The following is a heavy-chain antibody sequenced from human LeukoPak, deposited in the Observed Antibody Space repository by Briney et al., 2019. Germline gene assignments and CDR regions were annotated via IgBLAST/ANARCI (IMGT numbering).Heavy chain of an antibody. D-gene: IGHD3-22*01. V-gene: IGHV3-74*01. CDR2: INGDGTIT. CDR3: ATGNYYDSRGYYTFGH. Sequence: GGSLRLSCAASEFTFDKYWMHWVRQAPGKGLVWVPRINGDGTITSYADSVKGAFIISRDNAKNTLYLQVSSLRAEDTAVYYCATGNYYDSRGYYTFGHWGQGTLDTVSS. CDR1: EFTFDKYW. J-gene: IGHJ4*02.